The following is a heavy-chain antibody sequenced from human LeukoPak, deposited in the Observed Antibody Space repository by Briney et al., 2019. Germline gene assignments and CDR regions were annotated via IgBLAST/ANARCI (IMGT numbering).Heavy chain of an antibody. Sequence: GGSLRPSCAASGFTFSSYGMHWVRQAPGKGLERVAVIWYDGSNKYYADSVKGRFTISRDNSKNTLYLQMNSLRAEDTAVYYCAREGAVAGTGGFDYWGQGTLVTVSS. V-gene: IGHV3-33*01. CDR2: IWYDGSNK. J-gene: IGHJ4*02. CDR1: GFTFSSYG. CDR3: AREGAVAGTGGFDY. D-gene: IGHD6-19*01.